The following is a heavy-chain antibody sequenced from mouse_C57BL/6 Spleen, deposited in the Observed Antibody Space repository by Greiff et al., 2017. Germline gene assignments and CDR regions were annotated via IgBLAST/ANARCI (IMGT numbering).Heavy chain of an antibody. J-gene: IGHJ2*01. D-gene: IGHD4-1*01. CDR1: GFTFSTYA. CDR3: ARGNWAFDY. Sequence: EVKVVESGGGLVKPGGSLKLSCAASGFTFSTYAMSWVRQTPEKRLEWVATISDGGTYTYYPDNVKGRFTISRDNAKNNLYLQMSHLKSEDTAMYYCARGNWAFDYWGQGTTLTVSS. CDR2: ISDGGTYT. V-gene: IGHV5-4*03.